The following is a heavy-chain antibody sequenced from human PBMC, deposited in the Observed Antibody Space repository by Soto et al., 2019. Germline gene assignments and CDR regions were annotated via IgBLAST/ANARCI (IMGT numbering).Heavy chain of an antibody. D-gene: IGHD2-15*01. CDR2: IYSGGST. Sequence: EVQLVESGGGLVQPGGSLRLSCAASGFTVSSNYMSWVRQAPGKGLEWVSVIYSGGSTYYADSVKGRFTISRDNSENTLYRQMTSLRAEDTAVYYCARTCSGGTCSFDYWGQGTLVTVSS. CDR1: GFTVSSNY. V-gene: IGHV3-66*01. J-gene: IGHJ4*02. CDR3: ARTCSGGTCSFDY.